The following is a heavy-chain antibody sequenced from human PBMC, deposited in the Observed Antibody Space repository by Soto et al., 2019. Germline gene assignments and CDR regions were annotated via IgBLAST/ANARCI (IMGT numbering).Heavy chain of an antibody. J-gene: IGHJ4*02. D-gene: IGHD3-3*01. CDR1: GGSFSGSY. CDR2: INPSGST. Sequence: SETLCLTCAVSGGSFSGSYWSWIRQTPGKGLEWIGEINPSGSTNYTPSLKSRVTISVDTSKNQFSLKLSSVTAADTAVYYCARHALWSGYSDYFDYWGQGTLVTDSS. CDR3: ARHALWSGYSDYFDY. V-gene: IGHV4-34*01.